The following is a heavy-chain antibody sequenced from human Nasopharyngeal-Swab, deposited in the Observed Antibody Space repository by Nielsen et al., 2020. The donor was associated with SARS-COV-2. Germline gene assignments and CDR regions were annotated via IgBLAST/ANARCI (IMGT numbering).Heavy chain of an antibody. V-gene: IGHV4-34*01. CDR3: ARSPRGGFDP. D-gene: IGHD3-10*01. Sequence: SETLSLTCAVYGGSFSGYYWSWIRQPPGKGLEWIGEINHSGSTNYNPSLKSRVTISVDTSKNQFSLKPSSVTAADTAVYYCARSPRGGFDPWGQGTLVTVSS. CDR1: GGSFSGYY. J-gene: IGHJ5*02. CDR2: INHSGST.